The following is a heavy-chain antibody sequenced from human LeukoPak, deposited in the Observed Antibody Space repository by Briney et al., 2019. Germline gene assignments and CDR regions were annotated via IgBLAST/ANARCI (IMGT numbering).Heavy chain of an antibody. CDR2: IYYTAGA. CDR1: GASMRSETHY. D-gene: IGHD2/OR15-2a*01. V-gene: IGHV4-31*03. CDR3: ARGRRELISATDY. J-gene: IGHJ4*02. Sequence: PSETLSLTCNVSGASMRSETHYWSWLRQHPGKGPEWIAYIYYTAGAYYNPSIESRVSISVDASENQFSLKLSSVTAADTAVYYCARGRRELISATDYWGQGTLVTVS.